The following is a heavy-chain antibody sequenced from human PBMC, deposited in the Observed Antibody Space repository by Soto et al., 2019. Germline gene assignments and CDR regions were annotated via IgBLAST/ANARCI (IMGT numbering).Heavy chain of an antibody. CDR2: ISAYNGNT. CDR3: ARVGGEDWSHYFDF. D-gene: IGHD3-16*01. Sequence: QVQLEQSGAEVKKPGASVKVSCKAYGYTLTNYGISWVRQAPGQGLEWMGWISAYNGNTNYAQKLQGRVTMTTDTSTSTAYLDLRSLRSDDTAVYYCARVGGEDWSHYFDFWGQGTLVTVSS. J-gene: IGHJ4*02. CDR1: GYTLTNYG. V-gene: IGHV1-18*04.